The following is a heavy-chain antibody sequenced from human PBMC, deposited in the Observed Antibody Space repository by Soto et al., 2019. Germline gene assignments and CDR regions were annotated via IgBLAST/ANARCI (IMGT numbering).Heavy chain of an antibody. V-gene: IGHV4-31*03. Sequence: QVQLLESGPGLVKPSQTLSLICNVTGGSISRGGYYWSWIRQHPGKGLECIGYSYHNGNTYYNPSLTSRVTISVETSKNQFSLKLTSMTAADTAVYYCARIRREPLFDHTDMDVWGKGTTVTVSS. CDR1: GGSISRGGYY. CDR2: SYHNGNT. D-gene: IGHD2-21*01. J-gene: IGHJ6*03. CDR3: ARIRREPLFDHTDMDV.